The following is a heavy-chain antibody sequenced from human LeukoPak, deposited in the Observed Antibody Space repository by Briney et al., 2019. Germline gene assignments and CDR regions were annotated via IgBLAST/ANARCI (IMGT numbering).Heavy chain of an antibody. D-gene: IGHD4/OR15-4a*01. CDR2: ISSSSSYI. Sequence: PGGSLRLSCAASGFTFSSYGMHWVRQAPGMGLEWVSSISSSSSYIYYADSVKGRFTISRDNTKNSLYLQMNSLRAEDTAVYYCAGFQGAHYWGQGTLVTVSS. V-gene: IGHV3-21*01. CDR1: GFTFSSYG. J-gene: IGHJ4*02. CDR3: AGFQGAHY.